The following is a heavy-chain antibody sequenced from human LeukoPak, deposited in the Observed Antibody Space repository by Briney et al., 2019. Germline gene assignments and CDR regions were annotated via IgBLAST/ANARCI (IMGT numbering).Heavy chain of an antibody. V-gene: IGHV3-15*01. CDR2: IKSKTDGGTT. CDR1: GFTFSNAW. CDR3: TTGRGY. J-gene: IGHJ4*02. Sequence: PGGSLRLSCEASGFTFSNAWMSWVRQAPGKGLEWVRRIKSKTDGGTTDYAAPVKGRFTISRDDSKNTLYLQMNSLKTEDTAVYYCTTGRGYWGQGTLVTVSS.